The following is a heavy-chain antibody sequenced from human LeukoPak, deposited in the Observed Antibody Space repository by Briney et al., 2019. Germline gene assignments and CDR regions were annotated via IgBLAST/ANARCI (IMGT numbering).Heavy chain of an antibody. CDR3: ARVVATISSYNWFDP. CDR1: GGSFNGYY. J-gene: IGHJ5*02. D-gene: IGHD5-12*01. Sequence: PSETLSLTCAVYGGSFNGYYWSWIRQPPGKGLEWIGKINHSGSTNYNPSLKSRVTISVDTSKNQFSLKLSSVTAADTAVYYCARVVATISSYNWFDPWGQGTLVTVSS. CDR2: INHSGST. V-gene: IGHV4-34*01.